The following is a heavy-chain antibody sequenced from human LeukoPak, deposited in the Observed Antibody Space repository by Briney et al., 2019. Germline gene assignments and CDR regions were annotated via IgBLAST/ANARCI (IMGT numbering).Heavy chain of an antibody. CDR3: AKDLSYDRAHYFDY. V-gene: IGHV3-74*01. J-gene: IGHJ4*02. D-gene: IGHD3-22*01. CDR2: IKSDGSST. Sequence: GGSLRLSCAASGFSFSSYWMHWVRQAPGKGLVWVARIKSDGSSTDYADYVKGRFTISRDNSKNTLYLQMNSLRAEDTAVYYCAKDLSYDRAHYFDYWGQGTLVTVSS. CDR1: GFSFSSYW.